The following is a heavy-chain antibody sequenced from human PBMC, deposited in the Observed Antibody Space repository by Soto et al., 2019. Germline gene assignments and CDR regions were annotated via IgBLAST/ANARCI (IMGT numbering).Heavy chain of an antibody. CDR1: GFTFSSYA. V-gene: IGHV3-23*01. Sequence: GGSLRLSCAASGFTFSSYAMSWVRQAPGKGLEWVSAISGSGGSTYYANSVKGRFTISRDNSKNTLYLQMNSLRAEDTAVYYCAKDATRGYSYGYRSNWFDPWGQGTLVTVSS. J-gene: IGHJ5*02. CDR3: AKDATRGYSYGYRSNWFDP. CDR2: ISGSGGST. D-gene: IGHD5-18*01.